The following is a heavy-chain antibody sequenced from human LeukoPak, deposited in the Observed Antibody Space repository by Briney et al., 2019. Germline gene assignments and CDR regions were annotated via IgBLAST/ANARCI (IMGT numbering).Heavy chain of an antibody. CDR2: ISSSGSTI. CDR1: GFTFSDYY. D-gene: IGHD1-26*01. CDR3: ARVWYSGSYPVNY. Sequence: GGSLRLSCVASGFTFSDYYMSWIRQAPGKGLEWVSYISSSGSTIHQADSVKGRFTITRDNAKNSLYLQMNSLRAEDTAVYYCARVWYSGSYPVNYWGQGTLVTVSS. J-gene: IGHJ4*02. V-gene: IGHV3-11*01.